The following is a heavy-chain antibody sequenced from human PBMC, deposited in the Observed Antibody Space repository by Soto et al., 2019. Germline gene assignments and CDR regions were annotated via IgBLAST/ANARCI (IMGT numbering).Heavy chain of an antibody. J-gene: IGHJ6*02. CDR1: GGSFSGYY. CDR2: INHSGST. V-gene: IGHV4-34*01. CDR3: ARALVLHYYYYYGVDV. D-gene: IGHD6-6*01. Sequence: PSETLSLTCAVYGGSFSGYYWSWIRQPPGKGLEWIGEINHSGSTNYNPSLKSRVTISVDTSKNQFSLKLSSVTAADTAVYYCARALVLHYYYYYGVDVWGQGTTVTVSS.